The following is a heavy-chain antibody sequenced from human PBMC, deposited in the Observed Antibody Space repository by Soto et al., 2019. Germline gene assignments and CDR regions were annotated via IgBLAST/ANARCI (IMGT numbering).Heavy chain of an antibody. V-gene: IGHV3-23*01. J-gene: IGHJ4*02. D-gene: IGHD3-3*01. CDR3: AKTVWEYDFWCGYYQDY. CDR1: GFTFSSYA. Sequence: EVQLLESGGGLVQPGGSLRLSCAASGFTFSSYAMSWVRQAPGKGLEWVSAISGSGGSTYYADSVKGRFTISRDNSKNTLYLQMNSLRAEDTAVYYCAKTVWEYDFWCGYYQDYWGQGTLVTVSS. CDR2: ISGSGGST.